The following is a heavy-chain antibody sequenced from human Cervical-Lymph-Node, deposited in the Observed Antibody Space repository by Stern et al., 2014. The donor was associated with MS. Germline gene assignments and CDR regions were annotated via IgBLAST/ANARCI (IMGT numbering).Heavy chain of an antibody. D-gene: IGHD3-10*01. CDR2: INAGNGNT. CDR1: GYTFTSYA. V-gene: IGHV1-3*01. J-gene: IGHJ4*02. CDR3: AVSSTVVRGVISFDY. Sequence: QVQLVQSGAEVKKPGASVKVSCKASGYTFTSYAMHWVRQAPGQRLEWMGWINAGNGNTKYSQKFQGRVTITRDMSTSTAYMELSSLRSEDTAVYYCAVSSTVVRGVISFDYWGQGTLVTVSS.